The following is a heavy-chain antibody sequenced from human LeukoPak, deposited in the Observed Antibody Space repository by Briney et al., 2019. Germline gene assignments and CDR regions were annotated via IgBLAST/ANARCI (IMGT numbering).Heavy chain of an antibody. J-gene: IGHJ6*03. CDR3: ARGIRSAVTTKRNYYYYYMDV. CDR2: INPNSGGT. D-gene: IGHD4-17*01. V-gene: IGHV1-2*02. CDR1: GYTFTGYY. Sequence: ASVKVSCKASGYTFTGYYMHWVRQAPGQGLEWMGWINPNSGGTNYAQKFQGRVTMTRDTSISTAYMELSRLRSDDTAVYYCARGIRSAVTTKRNYYYYYMDVWGKGTTVTVSS.